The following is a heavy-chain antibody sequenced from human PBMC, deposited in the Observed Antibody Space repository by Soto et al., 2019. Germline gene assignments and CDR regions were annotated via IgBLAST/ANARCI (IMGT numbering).Heavy chain of an antibody. D-gene: IGHD4-4*01. CDR2: IIPIFGTA. Sequence: GASVKVSCKASGGTFSSYAISWVRQAPGQGLEWMGGIIPIFGTANYAQKFQGRVTITADESTSTAYMELSSLRSEDTAVYYCARDDVPDDYSNYAQQRPNYYYYYGMDVWGQGTTVTVSS. CDR1: GGTFSSYA. J-gene: IGHJ6*02. V-gene: IGHV1-69*13. CDR3: ARDDVPDDYSNYAQQRPNYYYYYGMDV.